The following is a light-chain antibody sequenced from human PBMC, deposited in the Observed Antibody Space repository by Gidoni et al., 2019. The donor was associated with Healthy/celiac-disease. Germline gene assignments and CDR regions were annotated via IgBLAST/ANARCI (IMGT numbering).Light chain of an antibody. V-gene: IGKV3-20*01. CDR3: QQYGSSPQT. J-gene: IGKJ2*01. CDR2: GAS. Sequence: EIALTQSPGTLSLSPGERATLSCRASQSVSSSYLAWYQQKPGQAPRLLIYGASSRATCIPDRCSGSGSGTDFTLTISRLEPEDFAVYYCQQYGSSPQTFGQGTKLEIK. CDR1: QSVSSSY.